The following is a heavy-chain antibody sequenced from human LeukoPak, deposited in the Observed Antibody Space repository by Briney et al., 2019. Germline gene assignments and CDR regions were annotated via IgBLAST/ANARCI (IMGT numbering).Heavy chain of an antibody. CDR3: ARGNRFLEWLYYYYYYMDV. J-gene: IGHJ6*03. V-gene: IGHV1-8*03. Sequence: ASVKVSCKAFGYTFTNNWMHWVRQATGQGLEWMGWMNPNSGNTGYAQKFQGRVTITRNTSISTAYMELSSLRSEDTAVYYCARGNRFLEWLYYYYYYMDVWGKGTTVTVSS. CDR1: GYTFTNNW. CDR2: MNPNSGNT. D-gene: IGHD3-3*01.